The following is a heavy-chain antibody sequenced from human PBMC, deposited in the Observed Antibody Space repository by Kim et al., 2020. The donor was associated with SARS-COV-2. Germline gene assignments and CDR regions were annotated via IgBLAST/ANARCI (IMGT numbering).Heavy chain of an antibody. CDR1: GGSISSYY. D-gene: IGHD3-3*01. V-gene: IGHV4-59*13. J-gene: IGHJ6*01. CDR3: AREQRDYYDFWSGYYTRYYYYRIGI. Sequence: SETLSLTCTVSGGSISSYYWSWIRQPPGKGLEWIGYIYYSGSTNYNPSLKSGVTITVDTSKNQFSLKLSSVTAADTAVYYCAREQRDYYDFWSGYYTRYYYYRIGICGPETTVSVSS. CDR2: IYYSGST.